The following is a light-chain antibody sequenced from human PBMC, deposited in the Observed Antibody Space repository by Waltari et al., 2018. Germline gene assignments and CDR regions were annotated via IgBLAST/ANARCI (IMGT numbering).Light chain of an antibody. Sequence: QLVLTQSPSASASLGASVKLTCTLSSGHSTNIIAWLQQQPEKGTRYLMNINSDGSHNKGVGIPDRFSGSSSGAERYLTISSLQSEDEADYDCQTGGHGTWVFGGGTRLTVL. V-gene: IGLV4-69*01. CDR3: QTGGHGTWV. CDR1: SGHSTNI. CDR2: INSDGSH. J-gene: IGLJ3*02.